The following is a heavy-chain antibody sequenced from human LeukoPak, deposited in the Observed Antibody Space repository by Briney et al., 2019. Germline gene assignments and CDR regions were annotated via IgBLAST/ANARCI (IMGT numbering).Heavy chain of an antibody. J-gene: IGHJ3*02. Sequence: ASVKVSCKASGYTFTSYGISWVRQAPGQGLEWMGWISAYNGNTNYAQKLQGRVTMTTDTSASTAYMELRSLRSDDTAVYYCARGGRWELPRPYAFDIWGQGTMVTVSS. D-gene: IGHD1-26*01. CDR3: ARGGRWELPRPYAFDI. CDR2: ISAYNGNT. CDR1: GYTFTSYG. V-gene: IGHV1-18*01.